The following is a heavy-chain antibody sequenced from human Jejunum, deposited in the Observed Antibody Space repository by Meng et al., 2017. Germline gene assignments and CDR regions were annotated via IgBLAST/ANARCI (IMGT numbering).Heavy chain of an antibody. D-gene: IGHD1-14*01. V-gene: IGHV1-2*06. CDR2: INPTSGDT. CDR1: AYTFTGYF. Sequence: ASVMVSCKASAYTFTGYFMHWVRQAPGQGLEWMGRINPTSGDTDYAQKFQGRVTMTRDTYISTAYMDLSSLRSDDTAVYYCARDDRGANFDYWGQGTLVTVSS. CDR3: ARDDRGANFDY. J-gene: IGHJ4*02.